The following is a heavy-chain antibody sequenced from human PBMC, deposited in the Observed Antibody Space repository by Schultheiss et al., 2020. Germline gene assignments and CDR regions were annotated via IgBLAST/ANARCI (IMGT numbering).Heavy chain of an antibody. CDR2: ISGSGGST. CDR3: ARVVAAAGTRYFDY. V-gene: IGHV3-23*01. Sequence: GGSLRLSCAASGFTFSSYAMSWVRQAPGKGLEWVSAISGSGGSTYYADSVKGRFTISRDNSKNTVYLQMNSLRAEDTAVYYCARVVAAAGTRYFDYWGQGTLVTVSS. CDR1: GFTFSSYA. D-gene: IGHD6-13*01. J-gene: IGHJ4*02.